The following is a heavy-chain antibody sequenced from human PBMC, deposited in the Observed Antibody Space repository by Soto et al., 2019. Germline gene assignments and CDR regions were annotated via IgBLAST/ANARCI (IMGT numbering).Heavy chain of an antibody. CDR3: ARSAYGDYEGHDAFDI. J-gene: IGHJ3*02. CDR1: GFTLISHG. Sequence: QVQLVETGGGVVQPGRSLRLSCEASGFTLISHGMHWVRQAPGKGLEWVAVIWNDGSHKYYPDSVKGRFTIYRDDSKNTLYLQMDSLRVEDTAFYYCARSAYGDYEGHDAFDIWGQGTLVTVSS. V-gene: IGHV3-33*01. CDR2: IWNDGSHK. D-gene: IGHD4-17*01.